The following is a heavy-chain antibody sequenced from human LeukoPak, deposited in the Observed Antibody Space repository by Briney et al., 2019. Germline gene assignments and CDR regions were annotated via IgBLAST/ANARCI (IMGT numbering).Heavy chain of an antibody. Sequence: SETLSLTCTVSGGSISGYYWSWIRQPPGKGLEWIGYIYYSGGTNYNPSLKSRVTISVDTSKNQFSLKLSSVTAADTAVYYCASLDYYGSGSYYPPFYFDYWGQGTLVTVSS. D-gene: IGHD3-10*01. CDR1: GGSISGYY. J-gene: IGHJ4*02. CDR2: IYYSGGT. CDR3: ASLDYYGSGSYYPPFYFDY. V-gene: IGHV4-59*01.